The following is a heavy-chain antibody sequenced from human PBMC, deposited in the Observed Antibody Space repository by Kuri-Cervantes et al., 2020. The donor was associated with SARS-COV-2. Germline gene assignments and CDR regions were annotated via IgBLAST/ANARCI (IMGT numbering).Heavy chain of an antibody. V-gene: IGHV3-23*01. J-gene: IGHJ4*02. CDR1: GLTFSSYA. CDR3: AKGTRSSGYYCGLDF. CDR2: ISGSGGST. Sequence: GESLKISCAASGLTFSSYAMSWVRQAPGKGLEWVSTISGSGGSTYYADSVKGRFTISRDNSKNTLYLQMNSLRADDTAVYYCAKGTRSSGYYCGLDFWGQGTLVTVSS. D-gene: IGHD3-22*01.